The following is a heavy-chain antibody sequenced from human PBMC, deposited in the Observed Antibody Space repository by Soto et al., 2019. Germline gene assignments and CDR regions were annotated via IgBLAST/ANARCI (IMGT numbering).Heavy chain of an antibody. J-gene: IGHJ4*02. CDR3: ASSYGSGYRAFDY. D-gene: IGHD3-10*01. CDR1: GDTFNFYS. V-gene: IGHV1-69*02. Sequence: QVQLVQSGAEVKRPGSSVKVSCKASGDTFNFYSINWVRQAPGLGLEWMGRVNPSVSISNYAQNFQGRVMMTAAESTGTAYMELSSLRSEDTAIYYCASSYGSGYRAFDYWGQGALVTVSS. CDR2: VNPSVSIS.